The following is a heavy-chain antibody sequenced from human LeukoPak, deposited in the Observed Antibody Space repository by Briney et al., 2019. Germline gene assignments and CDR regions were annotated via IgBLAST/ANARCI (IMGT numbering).Heavy chain of an antibody. D-gene: IGHD2-15*01. V-gene: IGHV4-39*07. CDR3: WLEKVVAAYFDS. CDR1: GGSISSTGSF. Sequence: SETLSLTCTVSGGSISSTGSFWGWIRQPPGKGLKWIGSIYSGGITYYNPSLKSRVTISEDTSKNQFSLKMTSMTAADTAIYYCWLEKVVAAYFDSWGQGTLVTVSS. CDR2: IYSGGIT. J-gene: IGHJ4*02.